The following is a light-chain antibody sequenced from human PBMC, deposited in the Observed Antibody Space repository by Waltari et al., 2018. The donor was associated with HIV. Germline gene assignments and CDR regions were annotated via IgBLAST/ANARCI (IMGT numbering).Light chain of an antibody. CDR1: ELGDKF. Sequence: SYEVTQPPSVSVSPGQTANITCSGDELGDKFAYWYQHKPGQSPVLVIYEHTKRPSGVPDRFSGSKSGSTASLTISGLQAEDEADYYCCSYGGSLTPYVFGTGTEVTVL. CDR2: EHT. J-gene: IGLJ1*01. V-gene: IGLV3-1*01. CDR3: CSYGGSLTPYV.